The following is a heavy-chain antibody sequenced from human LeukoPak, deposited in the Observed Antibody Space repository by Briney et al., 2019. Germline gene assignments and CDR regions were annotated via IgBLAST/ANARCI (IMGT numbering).Heavy chain of an antibody. CDR1: GGSISSYY. D-gene: IGHD2-2*01. J-gene: IGHJ5*02. Sequence: SETLSLTCTVSGGSISSYYWSWIRQPPGKGLEYIGYIYYSGSTNYNPSLKSRVTISVDTSKNQFSLKVRSVTAADTAVYYCARTTEDCSSTSCYQYWFDPWGQGTLVTVSS. V-gene: IGHV4-59*01. CDR2: IYYSGST. CDR3: ARTTEDCSSTSCYQYWFDP.